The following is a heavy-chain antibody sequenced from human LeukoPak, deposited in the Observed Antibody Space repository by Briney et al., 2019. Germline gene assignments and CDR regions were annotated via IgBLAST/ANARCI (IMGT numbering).Heavy chain of an antibody. Sequence: GGSLRLSCAASGFTFSSYWMSWVRQAPGKGLEWVANIKQDGSDRYYVDSVKRRFTISRDNAKNSLYLQVNSPRVEDTAVYYCARGYGSGASGPYYFYYWGQGTLVSVPS. CDR3: ARGYGSGASGPYYFYY. D-gene: IGHD3-10*01. V-gene: IGHV3-7*04. CDR1: GFTFSSYW. J-gene: IGHJ4*02. CDR2: IKQDGSDR.